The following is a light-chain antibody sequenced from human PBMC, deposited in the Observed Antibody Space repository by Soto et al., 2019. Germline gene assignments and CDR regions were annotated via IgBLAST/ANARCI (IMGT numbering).Light chain of an antibody. CDR2: EVS. V-gene: IGLV2-14*01. Sequence: QSALTQPASVSGSPGQSITISCTGTSSDVGGYNYVSWYQQHPGKAPKLMIYEVSNRPSGVSNRFSGSKSGNTASLTISGTQAEDEADYYCSSYTSSSTPFVFGTGTNVTAL. CDR3: SSYTSSSTPFV. J-gene: IGLJ1*01. CDR1: SSDVGGYNY.